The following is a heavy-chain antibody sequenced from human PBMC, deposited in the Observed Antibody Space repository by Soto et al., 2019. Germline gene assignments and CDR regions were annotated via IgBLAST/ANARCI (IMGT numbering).Heavy chain of an antibody. CDR1: GYTFTSYY. Sequence: ASVKVSCKASGYTFTSYYMHWVRQAPGQGLEWMGIINPSGGSTSYAQKFQGRVTMTRDTSTSTVYMELSSLRSEDTAVYYCAMTVLGGPFDPWGQGTLVNVSS. V-gene: IGHV1-46*01. CDR2: INPSGGST. CDR3: AMTVLGGPFDP. J-gene: IGHJ5*02. D-gene: IGHD4-4*01.